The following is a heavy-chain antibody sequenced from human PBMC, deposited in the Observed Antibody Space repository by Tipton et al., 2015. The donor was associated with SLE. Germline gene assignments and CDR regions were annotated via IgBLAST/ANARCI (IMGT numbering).Heavy chain of an antibody. V-gene: IGHV1-69*01. CDR1: GGTFSNYA. CDR3: ATNGDDFGDGAFEF. D-gene: IGHD4-17*01. Sequence: QVQLVQSGAEVKKPGSSVKLSCKASGGTFSNYAISWVRQAPGQGLEWTGGFVPLWGTATHAQTFRGRVLITADESTSTTYMELSSLKSEDTAVFFCATNGDDFGDGAFEFWGQGTLVTVSS. J-gene: IGHJ4*02. CDR2: FVPLWGTA.